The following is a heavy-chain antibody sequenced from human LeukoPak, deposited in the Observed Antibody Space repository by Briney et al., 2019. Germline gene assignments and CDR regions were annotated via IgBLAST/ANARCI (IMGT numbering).Heavy chain of an antibody. D-gene: IGHD3-16*02. CDR1: GGTFSSYA. CDR3: ARDVYDYVWGSYRYYYFDY. V-gene: IGHV1-69*01. J-gene: IGHJ4*02. Sequence: SVMVSCKASGGTFSSYAISWVRQAPGQGLEWMGGIIPIFGTANYAQKFQGRVTITADESTSTAYMELSSLGSEDTAVYYCARDVYDYVWGSYRYYYFDYWGQGTLVTVSS. CDR2: IIPIFGTA.